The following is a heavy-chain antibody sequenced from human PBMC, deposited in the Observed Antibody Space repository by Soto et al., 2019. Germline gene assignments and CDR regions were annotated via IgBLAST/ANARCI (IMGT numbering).Heavy chain of an antibody. CDR1: GFPFNNYA. D-gene: IGHD2-21*02. CDR2: IWHDGSNE. V-gene: IGHV3-33*01. J-gene: IGHJ4*02. CDR3: ARDDVSMVTTFLDY. Sequence: GGSLRLSCAASGFPFNNYAMHWVRQGPGKGLEWVAVIWHDGSNEHYADSVKGRFRIARDNSNNTLYLQMNSLRGEDTALYYCARDDVSMVTTFLDYWGLGTLVTVSS.